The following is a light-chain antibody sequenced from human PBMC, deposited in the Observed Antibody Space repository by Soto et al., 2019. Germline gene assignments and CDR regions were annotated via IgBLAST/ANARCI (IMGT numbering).Light chain of an antibody. V-gene: IGLV2-14*01. CDR3: SSYSRSSFYV. CDR1: SSDIGPYNY. J-gene: IGLJ1*01. CDR2: EVS. Sequence: QSVLTQPASVSGSPGQSITISCIGTSSDIGPYNYVSWYQQHPDKAPKLILYEVSNRPSGVSNRFSGSKSGNTASLTISGLQAEDEADYYCSSYSRSSFYVFGTGTKVTVL.